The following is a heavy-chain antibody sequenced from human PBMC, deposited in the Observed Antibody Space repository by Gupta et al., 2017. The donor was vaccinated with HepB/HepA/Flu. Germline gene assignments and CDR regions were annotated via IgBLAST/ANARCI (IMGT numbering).Heavy chain of an antibody. V-gene: IGHV1-69*01. CDR3: AREGDDYDILTGYSPWGY. CDR1: GGTFSSYA. CDR2: IIPIFGTA. D-gene: IGHD3-9*01. Sequence: QVQLVQSGAEVKKPGSSVKVSCKASGGTFSSYALSWVRQAPGQGLEWMGGIIPIFGTANYAQKFQGRVTITADESTSTAYMELSSLRSEDTAVYYCAREGDDYDILTGYSPWGYWGQGTLVTVSS. J-gene: IGHJ4*02.